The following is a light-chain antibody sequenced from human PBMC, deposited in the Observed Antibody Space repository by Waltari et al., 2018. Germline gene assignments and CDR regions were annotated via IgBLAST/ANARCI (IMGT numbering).Light chain of an antibody. V-gene: IGLV2-11*01. CDR3: CSYADGNTYL. CDR1: NSDVGGYLY. CDR2: DVT. Sequence: QSALTQPRSVSGSPGQSVTISCTGTNSDVGGYLYVSWYQRRPGQAPKVLIYDVTYRASAVPKRFSGSKSGNTASLSISGLRPDDEAAYFCCSYADGNTYLFGSGTYVTVL. J-gene: IGLJ1*01.